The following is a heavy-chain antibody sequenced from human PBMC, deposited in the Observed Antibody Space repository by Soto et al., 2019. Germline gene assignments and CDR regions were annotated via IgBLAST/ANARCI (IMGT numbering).Heavy chain of an antibody. V-gene: IGHV4-4*07. CDR2: IYTSGST. J-gene: IGHJ3*02. D-gene: IGHD2-21*01. CDR3: ARSTFRHAFDI. Sequence: SETLSLTCTVSGGSISSYYWSWIRQPAGKGLEWIGRIYTSGSTNYNPSLKSRVTMSVDTSKNQFSLNLTSVTAADTAVYFCARSTFRHAFDIWGQGTMVTVSS. CDR1: GGSISSYY.